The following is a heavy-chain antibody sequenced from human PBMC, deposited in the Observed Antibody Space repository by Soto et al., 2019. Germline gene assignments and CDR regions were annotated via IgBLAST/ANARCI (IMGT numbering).Heavy chain of an antibody. CDR3: ATDAAAVNGVWDPFDM. J-gene: IGHJ3*02. CDR2: VGGSDTDK. CDR1: GFTFSAYS. V-gene: IGHV3-23*01. D-gene: IGHD2-8*01. Sequence: EVQLLEAGGGVVQPGGSLRLSCAASGFTFSAYSMSWVRQAPGKGLQWVSGVGGSDTDKHYADSVRGRFTVSIDNSKNTLYLQMNSLRADDTDVYYCATDAAAVNGVWDPFDMWGQGTEVTVS.